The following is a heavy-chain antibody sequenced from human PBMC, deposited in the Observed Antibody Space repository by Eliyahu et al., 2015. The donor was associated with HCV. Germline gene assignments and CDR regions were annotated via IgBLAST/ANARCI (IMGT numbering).Heavy chain of an antibody. CDR3: ARLSGVVTAARHYYFDY. Sequence: MTWVRQAPGKGLEWVAHIKQDGSEKFYVDSVKGRFTVSRDNAKNSLYLQMNSLRAEDTAVYYCARLSGVVTAARHYYFDYWGQGNLVTVSS. J-gene: IGHJ4*02. V-gene: IGHV3-7*01. CDR2: IKQDGSEK. D-gene: IGHD2-21*02.